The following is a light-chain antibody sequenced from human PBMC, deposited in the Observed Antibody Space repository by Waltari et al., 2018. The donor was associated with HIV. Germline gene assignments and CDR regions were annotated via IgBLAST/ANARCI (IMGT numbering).Light chain of an antibody. V-gene: IGLV2-23*02. J-gene: IGLJ2*01. CDR2: EVS. Sequence: QSALTQPASVSGSPGQSITISCTGTSSDVGGYNLVPWYQQHPGKAPKLMIYEVSKRPSGVSNRFSGSKSGNTASLTISGLQAEDVADYYCCAYAGSTTYVIFGGGTKLTVL. CDR3: CAYAGSTTYVI. CDR1: SSDVGGYNL.